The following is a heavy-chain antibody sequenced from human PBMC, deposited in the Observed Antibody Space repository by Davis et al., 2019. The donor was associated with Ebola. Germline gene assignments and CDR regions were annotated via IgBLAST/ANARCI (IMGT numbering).Heavy chain of an antibody. Sequence: SETLSLTCAVSGGSISSSNWWSWVRQPPGKGLEWIGEIYHSGSTNYNPSLKSRVTISVDKSKNQFSLKLSSVTAADTAVYYCARVPRYYYDSSGYYYIQNWFDPWGQGTLVTVSS. J-gene: IGHJ5*02. D-gene: IGHD3-22*01. CDR1: GGSISSSNW. V-gene: IGHV4-4*02. CDR3: ARVPRYYYDSSGYYYIQNWFDP. CDR2: IYHSGST.